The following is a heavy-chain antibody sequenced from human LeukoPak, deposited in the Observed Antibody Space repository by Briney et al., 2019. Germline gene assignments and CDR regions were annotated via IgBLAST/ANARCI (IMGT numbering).Heavy chain of an antibody. J-gene: IGHJ4*02. Sequence: SETLSLTCTVSGGSISSYYWGWIRQPPGKGLEWIGSIYYSGSTYYNPSLKSRVTISVDTSKNQFSLKLSSVTAADTAVYYCARLGSWGSYCDYWGQGTLVTVSS. V-gene: IGHV4-39*07. CDR3: ARLGSWGSYCDY. CDR1: GGSISSYY. D-gene: IGHD3-16*01. CDR2: IYYSGST.